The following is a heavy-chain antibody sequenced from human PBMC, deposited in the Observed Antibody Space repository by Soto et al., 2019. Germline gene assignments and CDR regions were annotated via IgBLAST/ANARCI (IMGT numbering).Heavy chain of an antibody. CDR1: GYTFTSYG. Sequence: QVQLVQSGAEVKKPGASVKVSCKASGYTFTSYGISWVRQAPGQGLEWMGWISADNGNTNYAQKLQGRVTMTTDTSTRTAYMELRSLRSDDTAVYYCARLDTMIRGPRYYGMDVWGQGTTFTVSS. CDR2: ISADNGNT. J-gene: IGHJ6*02. CDR3: ARLDTMIRGPRYYGMDV. D-gene: IGHD3-10*01. V-gene: IGHV1-18*01.